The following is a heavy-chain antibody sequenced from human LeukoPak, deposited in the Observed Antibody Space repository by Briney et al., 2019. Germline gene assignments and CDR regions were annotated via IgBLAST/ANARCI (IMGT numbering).Heavy chain of an antibody. CDR1: GYTFTSYV. J-gene: IGHJ4*02. Sequence: GASVKVSCTASGYTFTSYVINWVRQAPGQGLEWVGWISGYIGKTKYAQKLQGRVTMTTDISTSTAYMELRRLRSDDTAVYFCARDPYDLLTGYYSGSGGDYWGQGTLVTVSS. D-gene: IGHD3-9*01. V-gene: IGHV1-18*01. CDR2: ISGYIGKT. CDR3: ARDPYDLLTGYYSGSGGDY.